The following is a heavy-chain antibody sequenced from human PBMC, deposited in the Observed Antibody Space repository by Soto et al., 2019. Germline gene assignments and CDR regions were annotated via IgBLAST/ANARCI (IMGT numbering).Heavy chain of an antibody. Sequence: EVQLVDSGGGLVQPGGSLRLSCAASGFIFSNYVMSWVRQAPGKGLEWVSSISDSGGTSYYADSVKGRFTSSRDNSKNTLYLQMNSLRAEDTAIYYCAKRPRALRTFDFWGQGTLVTVSS. CDR3: AKRPRALRTFDF. CDR1: GFIFSNYV. D-gene: IGHD5-12*01. V-gene: IGHV3-23*04. J-gene: IGHJ4*02. CDR2: ISDSGGTS.